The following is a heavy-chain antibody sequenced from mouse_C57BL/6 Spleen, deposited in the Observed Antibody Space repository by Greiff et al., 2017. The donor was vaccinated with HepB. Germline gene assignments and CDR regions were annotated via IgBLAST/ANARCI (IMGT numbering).Heavy chain of an antibody. CDR2: IDPSDSET. V-gene: IGHV1-52*01. J-gene: IGHJ1*03. CDR1: GYTFTSYW. D-gene: IGHD1-1*01. Sequence: QVQLQQPGAELVRPGSSVKLSCKASGYTFTSYWMHWVKQRPIQGLEWIGNIDPSDSETHYNQKFKDKATLTVDKSSSTAYMQLSSLTSEDSAVYYCARGENYYGSSHWYVDVWGTGTTVTVSS. CDR3: ARGENYYGSSHWYVDV.